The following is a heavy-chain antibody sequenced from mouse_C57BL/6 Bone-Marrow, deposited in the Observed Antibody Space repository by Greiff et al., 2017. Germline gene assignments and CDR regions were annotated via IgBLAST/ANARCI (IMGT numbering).Heavy chain of an antibody. J-gene: IGHJ2*01. V-gene: IGHV1-50*01. CDR1: GYTFTSYW. CDR3: EKCPFYGNPYYFDY. CDR2: IDPSDSYT. D-gene: IGHD2-10*01. Sequence: QVQLQQPGAELVKPGASVKLSCKASGYTFTSYWMQWVQQRPGQGLEWIGAIDPSDSYTNYNQKFKGKATLTVDTSSSTAYMQLSSLTTEDSAVYYWEKCPFYGNPYYFDYWGQGTTLTVSS.